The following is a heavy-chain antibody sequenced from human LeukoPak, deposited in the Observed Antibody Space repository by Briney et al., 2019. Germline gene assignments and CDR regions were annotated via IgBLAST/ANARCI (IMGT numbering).Heavy chain of an antibody. CDR1: GFSFNRRS. Sequence: QPGRSLRLSCAASGFSFNRRSMHWVRQAPGKGLEWVAIIWPDGNEKYYADSVKGRFTISRDNSKNTLYLQMSSLRAEDTAVYYCAKGLWLGLGGLSYYYMDVWGKGTTVTVSS. CDR3: AKGLWLGLGGLSYYYMDV. V-gene: IGHV3-33*06. J-gene: IGHJ6*03. D-gene: IGHD3-16*02. CDR2: IWPDGNEK.